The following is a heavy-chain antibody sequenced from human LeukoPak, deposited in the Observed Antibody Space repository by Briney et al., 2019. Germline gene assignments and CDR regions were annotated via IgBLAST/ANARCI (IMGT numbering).Heavy chain of an antibody. CDR3: AHYGSGSYYFDY. CDR2: INPSGGTT. CDR1: GYTFTTCY. J-gene: IGHJ4*02. D-gene: IGHD3-10*01. V-gene: IGHV1-46*01. Sequence: ASVKVSCKASGYTFTTCYMHWVRQAPGQGLEWMGIINPSGGTTNYAQKFQGRVTMTRDTSTSTVYMELSSLRSEDTAVYYCAHYGSGSYYFDYWGQGTLVTVSS.